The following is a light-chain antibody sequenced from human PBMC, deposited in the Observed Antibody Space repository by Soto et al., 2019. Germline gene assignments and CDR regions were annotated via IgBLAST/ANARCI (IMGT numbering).Light chain of an antibody. J-gene: IGKJ1*01. CDR2: SAS. Sequence: EIVMTQSPPTLSVSPGERATLSCRASQSVNNNLVWYQQKPGQAPSLLIHSASTRATVIPARFSGSGSGTEFTLTINSLQSEDFAVYYCQHYDTWPWTFGQGTKVEIK. CDR3: QHYDTWPWT. CDR1: QSVNNN. V-gene: IGKV3-15*01.